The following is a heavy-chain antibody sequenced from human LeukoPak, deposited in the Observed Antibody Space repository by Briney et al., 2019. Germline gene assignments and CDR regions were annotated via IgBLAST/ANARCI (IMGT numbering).Heavy chain of an antibody. D-gene: IGHD4/OR15-4a*01. CDR1: GYTFTGYY. Sequence: ASVKVSCKASGYTFTGYYMHWVRQAPGQGLEWMGWINPNSGGTNYAQTFQGGVTMTRDTSISTAYMELSRLRSDDTAVYYCARDGHLTSHDYWGQGTLVTVSS. CDR2: INPNSGGT. J-gene: IGHJ4*02. V-gene: IGHV1-2*02. CDR3: ARDGHLTSHDY.